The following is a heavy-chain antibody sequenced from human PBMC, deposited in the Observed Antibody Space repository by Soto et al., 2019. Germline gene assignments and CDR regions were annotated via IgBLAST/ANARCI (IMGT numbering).Heavy chain of an antibody. D-gene: IGHD3-10*01. CDR2: INHSGST. CDR3: ARARNPMVRGVPNWFDP. V-gene: IGHV4-34*01. Sequence: QVQLQQWGAGLLKPSETLSLTCAVYGGSFSGYYWSWIRQPPGKGLEWIGEINHSGSTNYNPSLTSRVTISVDTSKNQFSLKLSSVTAADTAVYYCARARNPMVRGVPNWFDPWGQGTLVTVSS. J-gene: IGHJ5*02. CDR1: GGSFSGYY.